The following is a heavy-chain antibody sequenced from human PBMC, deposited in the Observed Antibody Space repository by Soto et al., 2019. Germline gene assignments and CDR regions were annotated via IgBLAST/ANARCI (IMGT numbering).Heavy chain of an antibody. CDR3: ARGHQEDTAMPYNWFDP. V-gene: IGHV3-7*01. CDR2: IKQDGSEK. D-gene: IGHD5-18*01. CDR1: GFTFSSYW. J-gene: IGHJ5*02. Sequence: LRLSCAASGFTFSSYWMSWVRQAPGKGLEWVANIKQDGSEKYYVDSVKGRFTISRDNAKNSLYLQMNSLRAEDTAVYYCARGHQEDTAMPYNWFDPWGQGTLVTVSS.